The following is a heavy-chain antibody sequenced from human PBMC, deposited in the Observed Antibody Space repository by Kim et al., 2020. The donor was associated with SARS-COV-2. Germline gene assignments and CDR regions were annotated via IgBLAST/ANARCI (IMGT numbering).Heavy chain of an antibody. CDR3: ARSDDILTGYYTPIFDY. Sequence: PQSRVTISVDTSKNQFSLKLSSVTAADTAVYYCARSDDILTGYYTPIFDYWGQGTLVTVSS. J-gene: IGHJ4*02. V-gene: IGHV4-59*01. D-gene: IGHD3-9*01.